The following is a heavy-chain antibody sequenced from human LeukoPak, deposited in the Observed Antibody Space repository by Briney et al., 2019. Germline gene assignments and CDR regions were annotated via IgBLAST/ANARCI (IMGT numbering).Heavy chain of an antibody. CDR3: ARHSERWLGAFDI. Sequence: SETLSLTCTVSGGSISSYYWSWIRQPPGKGLEWIGYIYYSGSTNYNPSLKSRVTISVDTSKNQFSLKLSSVTAADTAVYYCARHSERWLGAFDIWGQGTMVTVSS. J-gene: IGHJ3*02. CDR2: IYYSGST. D-gene: IGHD6-19*01. CDR1: GGSISSYY. V-gene: IGHV4-59*08.